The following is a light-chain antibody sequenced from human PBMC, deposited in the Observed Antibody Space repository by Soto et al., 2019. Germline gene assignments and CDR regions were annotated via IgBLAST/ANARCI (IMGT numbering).Light chain of an antibody. Sequence: EIVMTQSPATLSVSPGERATLSCRASQSVSSNLAWYQQKPGQAPRLLIYGASTRATGIPARFSGSESGTEFTLTISSLQSEDSAVYYCHQYNHWYTFGQGTKLEIK. CDR1: QSVSSN. J-gene: IGKJ2*01. CDR2: GAS. CDR3: HQYNHWYT. V-gene: IGKV3-15*01.